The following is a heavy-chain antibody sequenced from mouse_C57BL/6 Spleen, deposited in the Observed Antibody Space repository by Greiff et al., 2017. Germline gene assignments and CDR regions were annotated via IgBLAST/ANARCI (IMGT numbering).Heavy chain of an antibody. V-gene: IGHV1-72*01. D-gene: IGHD2-1*01. CDR2: IDPNSGGT. J-gene: IGHJ1*03. Sequence: QVHVKQPGAELVKPGASVKLSCKASGYTFTSYWMHWVKQRPGRGLEWIGRIDPNSGGTKYNEKFKSKATLTVDKPSSTAYMQLSSLTSEDSAVYYCASPLYYGNYGWYFDVWGTGTTVTVSS. CDR3: ASPLYYGNYGWYFDV. CDR1: GYTFTSYW.